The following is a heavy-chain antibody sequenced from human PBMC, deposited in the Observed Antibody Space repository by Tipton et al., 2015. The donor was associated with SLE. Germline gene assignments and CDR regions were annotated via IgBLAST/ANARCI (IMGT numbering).Heavy chain of an antibody. V-gene: IGHV4-34*01. CDR3: ARDSPHSSGWYYYYYGMDV. CDR1: GGSFSGYY. J-gene: IGHJ6*02. D-gene: IGHD6-19*01. CDR2: IYYSGST. Sequence: TLSLTCAVYGGSFSGYYWSWIRQPPGKGLEWIGSIYYSGSTYYNPSLKSRVTISVDTSKNQFSLKLSSVTAADTAVYYCARDSPHSSGWYYYYYGMDVWGQGTTVTVSS.